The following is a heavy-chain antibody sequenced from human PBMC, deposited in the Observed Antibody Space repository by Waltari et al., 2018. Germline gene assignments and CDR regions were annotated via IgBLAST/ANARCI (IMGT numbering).Heavy chain of an antibody. J-gene: IGHJ4*02. Sequence: EVQLLESGGGLVQPGGSLRLSCAASGFTFSSYAMSWVRQAPGKGLEWVSVIDSCASTYYADSVKRQFTISRDTSTTTLYLQMNSLRAEDTAVYYCAKAPYDILTFDYWGQRTLVTFSS. V-gene: IGHV3-23*03. CDR2: IDSCAST. D-gene: IGHD3-9*01. CDR3: AKAPYDILTFDY. CDR1: GFTFSSYA.